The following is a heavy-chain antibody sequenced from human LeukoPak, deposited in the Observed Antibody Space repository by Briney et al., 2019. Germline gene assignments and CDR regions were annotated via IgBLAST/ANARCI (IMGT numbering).Heavy chain of an antibody. CDR3: AREDSSGYLGY. J-gene: IGHJ4*02. Sequence: SQTLSLTCTVSGGSVSSNIYYWNWIRQPPGKGLEWIGYIYYSGSTNYNPSLKSRVTISVDTSKNQFSLKLTSLTAADTAVYYCAREDSSGYLGYWGQGTLVTVSS. D-gene: IGHD3-22*01. CDR1: GGSVSSNIYY. V-gene: IGHV4-61*01. CDR2: IYYSGST.